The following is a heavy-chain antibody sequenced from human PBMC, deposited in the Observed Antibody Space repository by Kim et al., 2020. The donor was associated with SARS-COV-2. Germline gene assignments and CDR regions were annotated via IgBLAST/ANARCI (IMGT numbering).Heavy chain of an antibody. J-gene: IGHJ5*02. D-gene: IGHD1-26*01. V-gene: IGHV4-59*01. Sequence: SETLSLTCTVSGGSISSYHGSWIRQPPGKGLEWIGYIYYSGSTNYNPSLKSRVSISVDTSKNQFSLKLRSVTAADTAVDYCARDNKSEGSSGNWFDPWGQETLVTVSS. CDR1: GGSISSYH. CDR2: IYYSGST. CDR3: ARDNKSEGSSGNWFDP.